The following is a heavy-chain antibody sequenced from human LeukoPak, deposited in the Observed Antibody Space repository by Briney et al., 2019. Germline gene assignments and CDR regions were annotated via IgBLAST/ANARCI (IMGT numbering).Heavy chain of an antibody. Sequence: PSETLSLTRAVYGGSFRGYYWSWIRQPPGEGLEWIGETFHTGTTNYNPSLKSRVTISLDTSETQFSLKLSSVTAADTAVYYCASASGYSSGWYWDDAFDIWGQGTMVTVSS. D-gene: IGHD6-19*01. CDR2: TFHTGTT. CDR1: GGSFRGYY. V-gene: IGHV4-34*12. J-gene: IGHJ3*02. CDR3: ASASGYSSGWYWDDAFDI.